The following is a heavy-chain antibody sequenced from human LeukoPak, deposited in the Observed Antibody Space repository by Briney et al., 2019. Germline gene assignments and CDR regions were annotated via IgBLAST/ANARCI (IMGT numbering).Heavy chain of an antibody. CDR2: ISSSGGST. V-gene: IGHV3-23*01. D-gene: IGHD6-19*01. CDR3: AKGRESEQWLVRPFDY. Sequence: GGSLRLSCAASGFTVSSYAMNWVRQAPGKGLQWTSAISSSGGSTYYADSVKGRFTISRENSKNTLYLQMNSLRAEDTAVYYCAKGRESEQWLVRPFDYWGQGTLVTVSS. J-gene: IGHJ4*02. CDR1: GFTVSSYA.